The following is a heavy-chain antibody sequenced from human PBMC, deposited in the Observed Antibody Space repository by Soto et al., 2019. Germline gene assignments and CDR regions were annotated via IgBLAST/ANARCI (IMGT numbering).Heavy chain of an antibody. D-gene: IGHD6-19*01. CDR3: AREGYSSGWYEGYYFDY. J-gene: IGHJ4*02. CDR2: IIPIFGTA. V-gene: IGHV1-69*01. CDR1: GGTFSSYA. Sequence: QVQLVQSGAEVKKPGSSVKVSCKASGGTFSSYAISWVRQAPGQGLEWMGGIIPIFGTANYAQKFQGRVTITADESTSTADMELSSLRYEDTAVYYCAREGYSSGWYEGYYFDYWGQGTLVTVSS.